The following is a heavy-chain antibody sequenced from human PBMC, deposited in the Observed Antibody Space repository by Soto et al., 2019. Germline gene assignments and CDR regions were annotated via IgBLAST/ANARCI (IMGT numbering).Heavy chain of an antibody. Sequence: QVQLVQSGAEVKKPGASVKVSCKASGYTFTSYAMHWVRQAPGQRLEWMGWINAGNGNTKYSQKSQGRVTLTSDTSASTAYMELSSLRSEDTAVYYCAREGGYYSRDAFDIWGQGTMVTVSS. V-gene: IGHV1-3*01. J-gene: IGHJ3*02. CDR1: GYTFTSYA. CDR3: AREGGYYSRDAFDI. D-gene: IGHD3-22*01. CDR2: INAGNGNT.